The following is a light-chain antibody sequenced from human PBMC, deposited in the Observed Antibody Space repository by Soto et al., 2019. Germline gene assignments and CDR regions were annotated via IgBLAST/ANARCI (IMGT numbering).Light chain of an antibody. V-gene: IGKV3-20*01. Sequence: EIVLTQSPGTLSLSPGERATLSCRASQSVSSSYLAWYQQKPGQAPRLLIYGASSRATGIPDRFSGSGSATDFTLNISRLEPEDFAVYYCQQYGSSPYTFGQGTKLEIK. CDR1: QSVSSSY. CDR2: GAS. CDR3: QQYGSSPYT. J-gene: IGKJ2*01.